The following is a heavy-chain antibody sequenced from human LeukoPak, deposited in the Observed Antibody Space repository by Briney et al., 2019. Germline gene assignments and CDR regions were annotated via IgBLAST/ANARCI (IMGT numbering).Heavy chain of an antibody. D-gene: IGHD6-13*01. CDR3: ARDVGPSSSWIDY. J-gene: IGHJ4*02. CDR2: INSDIYSNTI. CDR1: GFTLSSYS. V-gene: IGHV3-48*02. Sequence: GGSLRLSCAASGFTLSSYSMNWVRQAPGKGLEWISYINSDIYSNTIYYADTVKGRFTISRDNGKNSLYLQMNSLRDEDTAVYYCARDVGPSSSWIDYWGQGTLVTVSS.